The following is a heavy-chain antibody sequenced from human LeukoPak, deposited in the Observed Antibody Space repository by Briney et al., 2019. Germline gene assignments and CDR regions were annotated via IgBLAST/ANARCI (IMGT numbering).Heavy chain of an antibody. D-gene: IGHD6-19*01. Sequence: PSETLSLTCAVSGYSISSGYYWGWIRQPPGKGLEWIGSIYHSGGTYYNPSLKSRVTISVDTSKNQLSLKLSSVTAADTAVYYCARGRAVAGSGGNWGQGTLVTVSS. CDR3: ARGRAVAGSGGN. CDR1: GYSISSGYY. J-gene: IGHJ4*02. V-gene: IGHV4-38-2*01. CDR2: IYHSGGT.